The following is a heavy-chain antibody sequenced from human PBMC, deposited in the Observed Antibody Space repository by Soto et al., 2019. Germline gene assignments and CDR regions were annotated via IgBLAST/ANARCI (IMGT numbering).Heavy chain of an antibody. V-gene: IGHV1-18*04. CDR2: ISAYNGNT. CDR3: ARDLSSYYYDSSGVSYFDY. D-gene: IGHD3-22*01. CDR1: CFTLSSYG. J-gene: IGHJ4*02. Sequence: ASVKVSCQASCFTLSSYGISFVRQAPGQRLWWMGWISAYNGNTNYAQKLQGRVTMTTDTSTSTAYMELRSLRSDDTAVYYCARDLSSYYYDSSGVSYFDYWGQGTLVTVSS.